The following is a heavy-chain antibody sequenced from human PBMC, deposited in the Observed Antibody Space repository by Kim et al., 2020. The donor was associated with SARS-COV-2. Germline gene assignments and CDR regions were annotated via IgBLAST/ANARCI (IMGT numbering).Heavy chain of an antibody. CDR3: ARDLSGLDY. J-gene: IGHJ4*02. Sequence: SSTSYADSVKGRFTISRDNAKNTLYLQMNSLRAEDTAVYYCARDLSGLDYWGQGTLVTVSS. V-gene: IGHV3-74*01. CDR2: SST.